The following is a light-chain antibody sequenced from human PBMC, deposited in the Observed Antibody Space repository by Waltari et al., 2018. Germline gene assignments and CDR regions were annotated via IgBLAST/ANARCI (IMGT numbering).Light chain of an antibody. V-gene: IGLV1-51*02. CDR3: GTWDSSLSGAV. Sequence: QSVLTQPPSVSAAPGQRVTISCSGGSSNIGNNYVSWYRQFPGTAPKLLIYENTERPPGSPGRFSGSKSGTSATLDITGLQAGDEADYYCGTWDSSLSGAVFGGGTHLTVL. CDR2: ENT. J-gene: IGLJ7*01. CDR1: SSNIGNNY.